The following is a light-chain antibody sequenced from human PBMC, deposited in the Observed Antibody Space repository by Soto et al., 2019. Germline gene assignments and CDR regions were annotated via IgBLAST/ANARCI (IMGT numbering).Light chain of an antibody. CDR3: KQYEDVPT. CDR1: QDISTF. Sequence: DIQMTQSPSSLSASVGDRVTLTCQASQDISTFLNWYHQEPGKAPKLLISDASALETGVQSRFRGSGAGTEFTFTISSLQPRDVGTYYCKQYEDVPTCGQGTKVDIK. V-gene: IGKV1-33*01. J-gene: IGKJ2*01. CDR2: DAS.